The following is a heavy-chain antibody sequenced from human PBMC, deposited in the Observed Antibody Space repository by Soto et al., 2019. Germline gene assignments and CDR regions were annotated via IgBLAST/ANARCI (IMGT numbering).Heavy chain of an antibody. Sequence: EVQLAESGGGMVQPGGSLRLYCVASGFTFSSYDMHWVRQAPGKGLEYVSSISSNGGTTYYGNSVKGRFTISRDNSKNTLYLQMGSLRGEDMAVYYCVRRVSGNYDYWGQGTLVTVSS. D-gene: IGHD1-7*01. CDR2: ISSNGGTT. CDR3: VRRVSGNYDY. J-gene: IGHJ4*02. CDR1: GFTFSSYD. V-gene: IGHV3-64*01.